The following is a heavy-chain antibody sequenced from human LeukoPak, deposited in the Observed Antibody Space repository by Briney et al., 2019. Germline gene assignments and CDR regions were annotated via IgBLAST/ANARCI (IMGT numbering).Heavy chain of an antibody. CDR1: GGSISSSSYY. CDR3: ARPANYDFWSGYPNNWFDP. J-gene: IGHJ5*02. V-gene: IGHV4-39*01. CDR2: IYYSGST. Sequence: SETLSLTCTVSGGSISSSSYYWGWIRQPPGKGLEWIGSIYYSGSTYYNPSLKSRVTISVDTSKNQFSLKLSSVTAADTAVYYCARPANYDFWSGYPNNWFDPWGQGTLSPSPQ. D-gene: IGHD3-3*01.